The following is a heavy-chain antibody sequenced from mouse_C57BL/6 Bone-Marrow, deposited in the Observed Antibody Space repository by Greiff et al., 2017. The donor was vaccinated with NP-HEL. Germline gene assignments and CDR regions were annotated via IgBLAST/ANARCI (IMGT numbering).Heavy chain of an antibody. CDR3: TTFYYGNGY. V-gene: IGHV14-4*01. CDR2: IDPENGDT. J-gene: IGHJ2*01. D-gene: IGHD2-1*01. Sequence: EVKLVESGAELVRPGASVKLSCTASGFNIKDDYMHWVKQRPEQGLEWIGWIDPENGDTEYASKFQGKATITADTSSNTAYLQLSSLTSEDTAVYYCTTFYYGNGYWGQGTTLTVSS. CDR1: GFNIKDDY.